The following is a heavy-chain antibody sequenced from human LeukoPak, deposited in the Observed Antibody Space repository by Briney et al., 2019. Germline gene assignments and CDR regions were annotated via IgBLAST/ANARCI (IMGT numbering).Heavy chain of an antibody. D-gene: IGHD6-13*01. CDR3: AKDSSSWYFAGVFDY. CDR1: GFTFSSYS. CDR2: ISSSSSTI. J-gene: IGHJ4*02. V-gene: IGHV3-48*01. Sequence: PGGSLRLSCAASGFTFSSYSMNWVRQAPGKGLEWVSYISSSSSTIYYADSVKGRFTISRDNAKNSLYLQMNSLRAEDTAVYYCAKDSSSWYFAGVFDYWGQGTLVTVSS.